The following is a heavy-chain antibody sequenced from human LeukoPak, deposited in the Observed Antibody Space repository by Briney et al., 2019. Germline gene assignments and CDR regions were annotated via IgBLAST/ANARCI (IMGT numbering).Heavy chain of an antibody. CDR2: ISAYNGNT. J-gene: IGHJ5*02. D-gene: IGHD4-17*01. CDR1: GYTFTNYG. Sequence: ASVKVSCKASGYTFTNYGISWVRQAPGQGLEWMGWISAYNGNTNYAQKLQGRVTMTTDTSTSTAYMELRSLRSDDTAVYYCARADYGDYHLNWFDPWGQGTLVTVSS. CDR3: ARADYGDYHLNWFDP. V-gene: IGHV1-18*01.